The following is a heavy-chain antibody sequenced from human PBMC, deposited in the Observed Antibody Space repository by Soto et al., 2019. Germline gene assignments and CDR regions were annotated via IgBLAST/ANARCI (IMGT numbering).Heavy chain of an antibody. CDR2: ISAYNGNT. CDR3: ARDYYGDYALTFDY. V-gene: IGHV1-18*01. Sequence: ASVKVSCKASGYTFTSYGIRWVRQAPGQGLEWMGWISAYNGNTNYAQKLQGRVTMTTDTSTSTAYMELRSLRSDDTAVYYCARDYYGDYALTFDYWGQGTLVTVSS. D-gene: IGHD4-17*01. CDR1: GYTFTSYG. J-gene: IGHJ4*02.